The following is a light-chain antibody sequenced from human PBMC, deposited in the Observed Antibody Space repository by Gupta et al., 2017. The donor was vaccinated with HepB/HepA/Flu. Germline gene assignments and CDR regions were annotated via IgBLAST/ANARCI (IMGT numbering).Light chain of an antibody. CDR2: QDN. CDR1: KLGDKY. J-gene: IGLJ2*01. Sequence: SYELTQPPSVSVSTGQTATITCSGDKLGDKYACWYQQRPGQSPLLVIYQDNRRPSGIPERFSGSNSGNTATLTIIGTQARDETDYDCQAWDSSTVVFGGGTKLTAL. V-gene: IGLV3-1*01. CDR3: QAWDSSTVV.